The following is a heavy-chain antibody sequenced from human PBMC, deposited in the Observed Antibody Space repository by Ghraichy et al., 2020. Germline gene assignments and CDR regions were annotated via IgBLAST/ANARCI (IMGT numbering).Heavy chain of an antibody. Sequence: GGSLRLSCAASGFTFSSYAMSWVRQAPGKGLEWVSAISGSGGYTYYADSVKGRFTISRDNSKNTLYLQMNSLRAEDTAVYYCAKDLGSYCSGRSCYIYWGQGTLVTVSS. CDR2: ISGSGGYT. D-gene: IGHD2-15*01. CDR1: GFTFSSYA. V-gene: IGHV3-23*01. CDR3: AKDLGSYCSGRSCYIY. J-gene: IGHJ4*02.